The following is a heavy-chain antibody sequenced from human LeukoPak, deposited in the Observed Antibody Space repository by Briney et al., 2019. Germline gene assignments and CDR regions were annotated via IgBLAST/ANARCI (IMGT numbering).Heavy chain of an antibody. CDR1: GDSVSSNNAA. D-gene: IGHD3-3*01. J-gene: IGHJ4*02. CDR2: TYYRSEWYS. V-gene: IGHV6-1*01. CDR3: AWDRGGFFDY. Sequence: SQTLSLTCVISGDSVSSNNAAWNWIRQSPSRGLEWLGRTYYRSEWYSEYAVSVKSRITINADTSKNRLSLQLDSVTPEDTAVYYCAWDRGGFFDYWGQGTLVTVSS.